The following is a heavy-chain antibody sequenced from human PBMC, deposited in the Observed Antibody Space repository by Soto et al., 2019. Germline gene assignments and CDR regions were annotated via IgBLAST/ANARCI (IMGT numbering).Heavy chain of an antibody. J-gene: IGHJ6*03. V-gene: IGHV3-23*01. CDR1: GFTFGSYA. CDR2: ISGSGGST. D-gene: IGHD3-16*02. Sequence: EVQLLESGGGLGQPGGSLRLSCAASGFTFGSYAMSWVRQAPGKGLEWVSAISGSGGSTYYADSVKGRFTISRDNSKNTLYLQMNSLGAEDTAVYYCAKSPMWGSYPGYYYYYMDVWGKGTTVTVSS. CDR3: AKSPMWGSYPGYYYYYMDV.